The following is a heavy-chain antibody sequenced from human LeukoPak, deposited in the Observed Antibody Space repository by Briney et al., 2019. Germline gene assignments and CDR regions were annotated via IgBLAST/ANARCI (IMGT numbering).Heavy chain of an antibody. CDR3: ARVYYGSGTNPDY. CDR1: GFTFSGYS. CDR2: IYHSGST. V-gene: IGHV4-30-2*01. J-gene: IGHJ4*02. D-gene: IGHD3-10*01. Sequence: LRLSCAASGFTFSGYSMNWVRQPPGKGLEWIGYIYHSGSTYYNPSLKSRVTISVDRSKNQFSLKLSSVTAADTAVYYCARVYYGSGTNPDYWGQGTLVTVSS.